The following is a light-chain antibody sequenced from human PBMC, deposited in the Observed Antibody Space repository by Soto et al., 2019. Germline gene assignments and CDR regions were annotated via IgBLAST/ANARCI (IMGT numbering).Light chain of an antibody. V-gene: IGLV2-14*02. CDR2: EVT. Sequence: QSALTQPASVSGSPGQSITISCTGTSSDVGNYNLVSWYQQYPGKAPKLVICEVTSRPSGISDRFSGSKSGNTASLTISGLQAEDEADYFCTSYTNSKAYILFGGGTKVTVL. CDR3: TSYTNSKAYIL. J-gene: IGLJ2*01. CDR1: SSDVGNYNL.